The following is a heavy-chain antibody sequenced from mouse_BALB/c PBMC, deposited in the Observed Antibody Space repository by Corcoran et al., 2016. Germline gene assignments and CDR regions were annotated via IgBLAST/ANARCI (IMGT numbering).Heavy chain of an antibody. J-gene: IGHJ1*01. D-gene: IGHD2-1*01. Sequence: EVQLQQSGPELVKPGASVKMSCKASGYTFTDYYMDWVKQSHGESFEWIGRVNPYNGGTSYNQKFKGKATLTVDKSFSTAYMELNSLTSEDSAVYYCARRHGNYLWYFDVWGAGTTVTVSS. V-gene: IGHV1-19*01. CDR3: ARRHGNYLWYFDV. CDR1: GYTFTDYY. CDR2: VNPYNGGT.